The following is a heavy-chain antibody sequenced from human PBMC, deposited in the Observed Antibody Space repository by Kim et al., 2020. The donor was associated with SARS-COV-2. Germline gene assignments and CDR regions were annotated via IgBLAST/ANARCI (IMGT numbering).Heavy chain of an antibody. J-gene: IGHJ4*02. CDR1: GGSISSTIYY. V-gene: IGHV4-39*07. D-gene: IGHD1-26*01. Sequence: SETLSLTCTVSGGSISSTIYYWGWIRQPPGKGLEWIGSIYYSGSTYYNPSLKSRVTISVDTSKNQFSLKLNSVTAADTAVYYCARERVGSGSWGYWGQGTLVTVSS. CDR2: IYYSGST. CDR3: ARERVGSGSWGY.